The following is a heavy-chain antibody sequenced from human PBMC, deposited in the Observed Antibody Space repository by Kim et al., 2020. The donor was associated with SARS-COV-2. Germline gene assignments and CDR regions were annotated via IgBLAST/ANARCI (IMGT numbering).Heavy chain of an antibody. CDR1: GGTFSSYA. J-gene: IGHJ4*02. Sequence: SVKVSCKASGGTFSSYAISWVRQAPGQGLEWMGGIIPIFGTANYAQKFQGRVTITADESTSTAYMELSSLRSEDTAVYYCARGELGIFFFDYWGQGTLVTVSS. V-gene: IGHV1-69*13. CDR3: ARGELGIFFFDY. CDR2: IIPIFGTA. D-gene: IGHD7-27*01.